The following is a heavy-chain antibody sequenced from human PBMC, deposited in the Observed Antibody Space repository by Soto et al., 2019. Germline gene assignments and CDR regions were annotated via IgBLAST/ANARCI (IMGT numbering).Heavy chain of an antibody. D-gene: IGHD3-9*01. CDR2: ISSGSKTI. V-gene: IGHV3-48*02. J-gene: IGHJ4*02. Sequence: GGSLRLSCAASGFTFSGYSVNWVRQAPGKGLEWVSYISSGSKTIYYAESVKGRFTVSRDNARNSQYLQMNSLRDEETAVYYCAREDILGVRSFDYWGQGTLVTVSS. CDR1: GFTFSGYS. CDR3: AREDILGVRSFDY.